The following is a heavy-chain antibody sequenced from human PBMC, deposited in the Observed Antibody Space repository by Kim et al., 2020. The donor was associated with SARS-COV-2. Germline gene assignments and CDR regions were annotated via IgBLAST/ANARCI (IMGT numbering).Heavy chain of an antibody. J-gene: IGHJ4*02. V-gene: IGHV3-7*01. Sequence: SERYDVDSGKGRFTISRDNAKNSLFLQMNSLRVEDTAVYYCARGSNNVGNFWGQGTLVAVSS. CDR3: ARGSNNVGNF. CDR2: SER. D-gene: IGHD4-4*01.